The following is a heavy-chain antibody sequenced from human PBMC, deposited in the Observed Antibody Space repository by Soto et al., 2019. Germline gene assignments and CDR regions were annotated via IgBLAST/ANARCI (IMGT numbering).Heavy chain of an antibody. CDR1: GFTFSSYA. CDR2: ISGSGGST. CDR3: AKFTDGILTGYYPPQDY. Sequence: GGSLRLSCAASGFTFSSYAMSWVRQAPGKGLEWVSAISGSGGSTYYADSVKGRFTISRDNSKNTLYLQMNSLRAEDTAVYYCAKFTDGILTGYYPPQDYWGQGTLVTVSS. J-gene: IGHJ4*02. D-gene: IGHD3-9*01. V-gene: IGHV3-23*01.